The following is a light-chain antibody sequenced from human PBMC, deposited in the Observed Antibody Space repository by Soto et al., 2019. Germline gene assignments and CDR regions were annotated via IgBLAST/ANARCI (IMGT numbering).Light chain of an antibody. J-gene: IGLJ1*01. Sequence: QSALTQPASVSGSPGQSITISCTGTSSDVGGYNYVSWYQQHPGKAPKLMIYDVSNRPSGVSNRFSGSKSGNTASLTISGLQAEDEADYYCSSYTSSSFYVFGTGTKVTVI. CDR1: SSDVGGYNY. V-gene: IGLV2-14*01. CDR3: SSYTSSSFYV. CDR2: DVS.